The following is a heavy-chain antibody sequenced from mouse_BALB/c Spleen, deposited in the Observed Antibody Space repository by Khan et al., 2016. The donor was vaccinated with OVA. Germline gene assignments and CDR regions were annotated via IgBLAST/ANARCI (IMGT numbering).Heavy chain of an antibody. Sequence: QVQLKASGPGLVAPSQSLSITCNVSGFSLSRYNIHWVRQPPGKGLEWLGMIWGGGGTDYNSTLKSRLSISKDNSKSQVFLKMNSLQTDDTAMYYCARAYSRYDGYYAMDYWGQGTSVTVSS. CDR3: ARAYSRYDGYYAMDY. CDR2: IWGGGGT. D-gene: IGHD2-14*01. V-gene: IGHV2-6-4*01. J-gene: IGHJ4*01. CDR1: GFSLSRYN.